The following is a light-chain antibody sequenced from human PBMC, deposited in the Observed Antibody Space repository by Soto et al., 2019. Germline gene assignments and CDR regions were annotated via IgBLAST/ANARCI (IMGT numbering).Light chain of an antibody. CDR3: CSCVVTSPDV. V-gene: IGLV2-11*01. J-gene: IGLJ1*01. CDR1: SSDVGDFNF. Sequence: QSVLTQPRSVSGSPGQSVTISCTGSSSDVGDFNFVSWYQQHPGKAPKLMVYDVNKRPLGVPDRFSGSKSGNTASLTISGLQAEDEADYFCCSCVVTSPDVFGSGTKVTVL. CDR2: DVN.